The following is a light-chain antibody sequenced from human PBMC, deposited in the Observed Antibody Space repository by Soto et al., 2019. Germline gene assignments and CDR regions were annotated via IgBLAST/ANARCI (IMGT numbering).Light chain of an antibody. V-gene: IGKV1D-12*01. J-gene: IGKJ2*01. CDR2: AAA. CDR3: QQTDTYPYT. CDR1: QDVSAS. Sequence: DIQMTQSPSSVSASVGDRVTITCRASQDVSASLAWYQQKAGRAPKLLIYAAATLQTGVPSRFSGSYSGTDFTLTVTSLQPEDAATYYCQQTDTYPYTFGQGTNLEIK.